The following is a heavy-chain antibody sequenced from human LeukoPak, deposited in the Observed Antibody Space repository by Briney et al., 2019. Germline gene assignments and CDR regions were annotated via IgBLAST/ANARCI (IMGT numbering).Heavy chain of an antibody. Sequence: PSETLSLTCTVSGGSISSSSYYWGWIRQPPGKGLEWIGSIYYSGSTYYNPSLKSRVTISVDTSKNQFSLKLSSVTAADTAVYYCARSERALNYGDSLGDYYYGMDVWGQGTTVTVSS. CDR1: GGSISSSSYY. D-gene: IGHD4-17*01. J-gene: IGHJ6*02. CDR3: ARSERALNYGDSLGDYYYGMDV. V-gene: IGHV4-39*07. CDR2: IYYSGST.